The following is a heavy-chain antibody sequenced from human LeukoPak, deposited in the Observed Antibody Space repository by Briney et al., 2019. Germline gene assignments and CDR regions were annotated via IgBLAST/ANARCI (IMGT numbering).Heavy chain of an antibody. CDR1: GGSFSGYY. Sequence: SETLSLTCAVYGGSFSGYYWSWIRQPPGKGLEWIGEINHSGSTNYNPSLKSRVTISVDTSKNQFSLKLSSVTAADTAVYYCARVRYCSGGSCYYYYGMDVWGQRTTVTVSS. D-gene: IGHD2-15*01. CDR2: INHSGST. J-gene: IGHJ6*02. V-gene: IGHV4-34*01. CDR3: ARVRYCSGGSCYYYYGMDV.